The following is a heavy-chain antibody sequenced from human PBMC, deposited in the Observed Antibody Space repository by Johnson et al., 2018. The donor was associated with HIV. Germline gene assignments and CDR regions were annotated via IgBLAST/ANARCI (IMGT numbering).Heavy chain of an antibody. CDR1: GFTFDDYA. J-gene: IGHJ3*02. Sequence: VQLVESGGGLVQPGRSLRLSCAASGFTFDDYAMHWVRQAPGKGLAWVSGISWNSGSIGYADSVQGRFTISRDHAKNSLYLQMNSLRAEDTALYYCAKASIAVAGKGAFDIWGQGTMVTVSS. CDR2: ISWNSGSI. V-gene: IGHV3-9*01. D-gene: IGHD6-19*01. CDR3: AKASIAVAGKGAFDI.